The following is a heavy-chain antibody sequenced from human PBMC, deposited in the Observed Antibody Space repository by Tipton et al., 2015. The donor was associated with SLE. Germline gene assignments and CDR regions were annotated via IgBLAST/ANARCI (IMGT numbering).Heavy chain of an antibody. Sequence: TLSLTCTVSGGSIRNYFWHWIRQSPGKGLEWIGYVYDSGTTKYNPSLKSRVTISVDRSRNQFSLKLSSVTAADSAVYYCARGGGDSNSCQDFDRWGQGTLVTVSS. CDR1: GGSIRNYF. V-gene: IGHV4-59*01. J-gene: IGHJ4*02. CDR3: ARGGGDSNSCQDFDR. D-gene: IGHD6-13*01. CDR2: VYDSGTT.